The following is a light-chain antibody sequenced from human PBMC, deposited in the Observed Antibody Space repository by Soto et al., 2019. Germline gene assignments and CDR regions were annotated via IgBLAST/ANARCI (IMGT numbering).Light chain of an antibody. J-gene: IGKJ4*01. Sequence: DIQMTQSPSTLSASVGDRVIITCRASQSVSTWLAWYQQKPGKAPNLLIYKASSLESGVPSRFSGSGSGTEFTLTISSLQPDDFATYYCQQYSSLFLTFGGGTKVEIK. CDR2: KAS. CDR1: QSVSTW. V-gene: IGKV1-5*03. CDR3: QQYSSLFLT.